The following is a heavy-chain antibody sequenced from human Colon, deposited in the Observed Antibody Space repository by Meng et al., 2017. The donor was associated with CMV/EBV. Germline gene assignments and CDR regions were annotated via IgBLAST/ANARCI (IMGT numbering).Heavy chain of an antibody. Sequence: GESLKISCAASGFTFSSYGMHWVRQAPGKGLEWVAFIRYDGGNKYYADSVQVRFTISRDIFKNTLFLQMNNLRVEDTAVYYCAKDPNETHDYPKGAYNYYGMDVWGQGTTVTVSS. J-gene: IGHJ6*02. CDR3: AKDPNETHDYPKGAYNYYGMDV. CDR1: GFTFSSYG. CDR2: IRYDGGNK. V-gene: IGHV3-30*02. D-gene: IGHD4-11*01.